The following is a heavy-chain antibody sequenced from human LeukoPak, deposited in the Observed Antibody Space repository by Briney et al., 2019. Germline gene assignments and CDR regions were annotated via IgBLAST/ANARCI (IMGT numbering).Heavy chain of an antibody. CDR3: ARDLDDSSGYYYDY. J-gene: IGHJ4*02. Sequence: GGSLRLSCAASGFTFSSYAMHWVRQAPGKGLEWVAVISYDGSNKYYADSVKDRFTISRDNSKNTLYLQMNSLRAEDTAVYYCARDLDDSSGYYYDYWGQGTLVTVSS. CDR1: GFTFSSYA. D-gene: IGHD3-22*01. V-gene: IGHV3-30*04. CDR2: ISYDGSNK.